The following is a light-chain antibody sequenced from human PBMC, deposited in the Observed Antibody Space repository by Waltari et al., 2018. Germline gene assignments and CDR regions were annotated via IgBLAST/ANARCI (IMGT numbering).Light chain of an antibody. CDR1: SSDIGAGYD. CDR2: GNS. V-gene: IGLV1-40*01. CDR3: QSYDNNLSAV. Sequence: QSVLTQPPSVSGAPGQRVTIPCPGSSSDIGAGYDVHWYQQLPGTAPKLLIYGNSNRPSGVPDRFSGSKSGTSASLAITGLQAEDEADYYCQSYDNNLSAVFGGGTKLTVL. J-gene: IGLJ2*01.